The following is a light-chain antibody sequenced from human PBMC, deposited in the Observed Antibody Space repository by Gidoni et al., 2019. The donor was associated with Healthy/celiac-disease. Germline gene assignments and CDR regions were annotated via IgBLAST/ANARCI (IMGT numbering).Light chain of an antibody. V-gene: IGKV1-5*03. Sequence: EIQMTQSPSTLSASVGERANITCRASQSISSWLAWYQQKPGKAPKLLIYKASSLESGVPSRFSGSGSGTEFTLTISSLQPDDFATSYCQQYNSYPYTFGQGTKLEIK. CDR1: QSISSW. CDR2: KAS. CDR3: QQYNSYPYT. J-gene: IGKJ2*01.